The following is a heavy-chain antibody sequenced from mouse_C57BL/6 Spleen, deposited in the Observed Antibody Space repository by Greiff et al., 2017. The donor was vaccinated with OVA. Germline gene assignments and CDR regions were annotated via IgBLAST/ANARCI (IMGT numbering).Heavy chain of an antibody. CDR2: IYPGSGNT. J-gene: IGHJ4*01. V-gene: IGHV1-76*01. CDR1: GYTFTDYY. CDR3: ARDSSGTGAMDY. D-gene: IGHD3-2*02. Sequence: QVQLQQSGAELVRPGASVKLSCKASGYTFTDYYINWVKQRPGQGLEWIARIYPGSGNTYYNEKFKGKATLTAEKSSSTAYMQLSSLTSEDSAVYFCARDSSGTGAMDYWGQGTSVTVSS.